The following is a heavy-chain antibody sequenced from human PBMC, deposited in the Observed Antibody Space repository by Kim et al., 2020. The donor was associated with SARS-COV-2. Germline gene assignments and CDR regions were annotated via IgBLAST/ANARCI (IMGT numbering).Heavy chain of an antibody. CDR2: IYYSGST. Sequence: SETLSLTCTVYGGSISSSSYYWGWIRQPPGRGLEWIGSIYYSGSTYYNPSLKSRVTISVDTSKNQFSLKLSSVTAADTAVYYCAIYYYGSGSREDYWGQGTLVTVSS. D-gene: IGHD3-10*01. V-gene: IGHV4-39*01. J-gene: IGHJ4*02. CDR3: AIYYYGSGSREDY. CDR1: GGSISSSSYY.